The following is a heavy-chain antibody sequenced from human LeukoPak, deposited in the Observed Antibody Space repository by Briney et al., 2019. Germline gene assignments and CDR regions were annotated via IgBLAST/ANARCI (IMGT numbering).Heavy chain of an antibody. D-gene: IGHD6-19*01. J-gene: IGHJ5*02. CDR2: VYHTGST. Sequence: PSETLSLTCTVSGDPFSRGSYYWGWLRQPPGKELEWIGYVYHTGSTNYNPSLKSRVTISVHTSKNDFSLKMTSVTAADTAVYYCARGFASGWYSRYDPWGQGTLVAVSS. CDR1: GDPFSRGSYY. V-gene: IGHV4-61*03. CDR3: ARGFASGWYSRYDP.